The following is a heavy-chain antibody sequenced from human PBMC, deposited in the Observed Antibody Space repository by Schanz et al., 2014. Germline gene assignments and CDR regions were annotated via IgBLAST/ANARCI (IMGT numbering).Heavy chain of an antibody. D-gene: IGHD1-1*01. CDR1: GFSFSDYY. Sequence: QVRLVESGGGVVQPGRSLRLSCAASGFSFSDYYMSWIRQAPGKGLEWISFINTGSNYINYADSVKGRFTISRDNAKNSLYLEMNSLRAEDTALYYCARDRRNADLDYWGQGTLVTVSS. V-gene: IGHV3-11*06. CDR2: INTGSNYI. CDR3: ARDRRNADLDY. J-gene: IGHJ4*02.